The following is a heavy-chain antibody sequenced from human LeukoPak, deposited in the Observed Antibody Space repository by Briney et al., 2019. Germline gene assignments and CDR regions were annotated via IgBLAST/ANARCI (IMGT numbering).Heavy chain of an antibody. V-gene: IGHV4-59*01. D-gene: IGHD3-22*01. CDR3: ARAPYYYDSSGYYSYYFDY. CDR2: IYYSGST. J-gene: IGHJ4*02. CDR1: GGSIGSYY. Sequence: SETLSLTCTVSGGSIGSYYWSWIRQPPGKGLEWIGYIYYSGSTNYNPSLKSRVTISVDTSKNQFSLKLSSVTAADTAVYYCARAPYYYDSSGYYSYYFDYWGQGTLVTVSS.